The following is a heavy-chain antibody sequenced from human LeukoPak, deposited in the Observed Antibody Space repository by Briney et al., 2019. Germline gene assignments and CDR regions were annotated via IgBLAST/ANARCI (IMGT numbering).Heavy chain of an antibody. J-gene: IGHJ4*02. D-gene: IGHD4-17*01. Sequence: GRSLRLSCAASGFTFDDYAMHWVRQAPGKGLEWVSLISWDGGSTYYADSVKGRFTISRDNSKNSLYLQMNSLRTEDTALYYCAKDMGHYGDPDYWGQGTLVTVSS. V-gene: IGHV3-43*01. CDR1: GFTFDDYA. CDR3: AKDMGHYGDPDY. CDR2: ISWDGGST.